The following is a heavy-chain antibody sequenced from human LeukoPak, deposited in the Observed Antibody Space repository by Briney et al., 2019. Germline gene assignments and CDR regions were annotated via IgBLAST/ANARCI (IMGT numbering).Heavy chain of an antibody. J-gene: IGHJ4*02. V-gene: IGHV3-74*03. CDR2: IKSDGSST. CDR3: ARGNYSGLYFFDY. Sequence: GGSLRLSCAASGFTFNNYWMNWVRQASGKGLVWVSRIKSDGSSTTYADSVKGRFTISRDNAKNTLYLQKNSLRAEDTAVYYCARGNYSGLYFFDYWGQGTLVTVSS. CDR1: GFTFNNYW. D-gene: IGHD5-24*01.